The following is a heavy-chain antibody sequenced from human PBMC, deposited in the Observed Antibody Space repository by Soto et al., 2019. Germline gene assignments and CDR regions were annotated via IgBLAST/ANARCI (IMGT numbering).Heavy chain of an antibody. CDR1: GYTFTSYD. Sequence: ASVKVSCKASGYTFTSYDINWVRQATGQGLEWMGWMNPNSGNTGYAQKFQGRVTMTRNTSISTAYMELSSLRSEDTAVYYCARGRRVRGVIASFYYYDMDVWGKGTTVTVSS. CDR2: MNPNSGNT. V-gene: IGHV1-8*01. J-gene: IGHJ6*03. CDR3: ARGRRVRGVIASFYYYDMDV. D-gene: IGHD3-10*01.